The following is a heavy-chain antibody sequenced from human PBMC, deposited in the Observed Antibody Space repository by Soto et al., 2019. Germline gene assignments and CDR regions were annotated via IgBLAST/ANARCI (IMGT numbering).Heavy chain of an antibody. Sequence: QITLKESGPTLVKPTQTLTLTCTFSGFSLSTSGVGVGWIRQPPGKALEWFALIYWNDDKRYSPSLKSRLTITRDTSKNQVVLSMTNMDPVDTATYYCAHRPAYAFWTGSAYFDYWGQGTLVTVSS. V-gene: IGHV2-5*01. CDR1: GFSLSTSGVG. CDR2: IYWNDDK. CDR3: AHRPAYAFWTGSAYFDY. D-gene: IGHD3-3*01. J-gene: IGHJ4*02.